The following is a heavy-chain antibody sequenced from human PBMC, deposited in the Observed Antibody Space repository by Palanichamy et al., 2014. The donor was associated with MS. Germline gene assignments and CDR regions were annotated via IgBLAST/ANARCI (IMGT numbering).Heavy chain of an antibody. CDR2: VSYLGST. J-gene: IGHJ4*02. V-gene: IGHV4-59*08. CDR1: GGSIDSHY. CDR3: ARSFYGGHSGATFDY. Sequence: QVQLQESGPGLLKPSETLSLTCAVSGGSIDSHYWSWIRQPPGKGLEWIAYVSYLGSTNYNPSLKSRAAISADTSANQLSLKISSVTAADTAVYFCARSFYGGHSGATFDYWGQGKLVIVSS. D-gene: IGHD4-23*01.